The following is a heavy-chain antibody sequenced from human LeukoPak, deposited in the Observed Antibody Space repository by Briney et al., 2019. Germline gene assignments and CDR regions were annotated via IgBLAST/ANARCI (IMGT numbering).Heavy chain of an antibody. Sequence: ASVKVSCKASGYTFTSYDINWVRQATGQGLEWMGWMNPNSGNTGYAQKFQGRVTMTRNTSISTAYMELSSLRSGDTAVYYCARVAYYYDSSGYPFDYWGQGTLVTVSS. CDR1: GYTFTSYD. D-gene: IGHD3-22*01. V-gene: IGHV1-8*01. CDR2: MNPNSGNT. J-gene: IGHJ4*02. CDR3: ARVAYYYDSSGYPFDY.